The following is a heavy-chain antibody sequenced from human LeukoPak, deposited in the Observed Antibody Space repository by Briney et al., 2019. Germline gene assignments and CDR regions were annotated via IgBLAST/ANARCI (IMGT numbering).Heavy chain of an antibody. CDR3: ARDPPPTGYSSSWYYYYGMDV. CDR2: ISGYNGNT. V-gene: IGHV1-18*01. J-gene: IGHJ6*02. D-gene: IGHD6-13*01. Sequence: ASVKVSCKASGYTFRNYGISWVRQAPGQGLEWMGWISGYNGNTNQARKLQGRVTMTTDTSTSTAYMELSSLRSEDTAVYYCARDPPPTGYSSSWYYYYGMDVWGQGTTVTVSS. CDR1: GYTFRNYG.